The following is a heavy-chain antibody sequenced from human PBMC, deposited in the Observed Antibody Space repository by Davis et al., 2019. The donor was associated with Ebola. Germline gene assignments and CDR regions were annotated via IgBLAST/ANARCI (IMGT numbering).Heavy chain of an antibody. D-gene: IGHD5-12*01. CDR1: GYTFTCCS. CDR2: ITLYNGNT. CDR3: ARIRATIGFFDY. V-gene: IGHV1-68*01. J-gene: IGHJ4*02. Sequence: ASVKVSCKASGYTFTCCSLHWLQQAPGQGLERMRWITLYNGNTNYAKKFQGRVTITRDTSASTAYMELSSLRSEDTAVYYCARIRATIGFFDYWGQGTLVTVSS.